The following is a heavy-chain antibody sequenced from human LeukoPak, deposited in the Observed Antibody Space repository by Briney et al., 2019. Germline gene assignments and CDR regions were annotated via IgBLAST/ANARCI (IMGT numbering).Heavy chain of an antibody. CDR2: INPNSGGT. D-gene: IGHD6-13*01. CDR3: HLIAAAGTGTFDY. J-gene: IGHJ4*02. Sequence: VASVKVSCKASGYTFTGYYMHWVRQAPGQGLEWMGWINPNSGGTNYAQKFQGRVTMTRDTSISTAYMELSRLRSDDTAVYYCHLIAAAGTGTFDYWGQGTLVTVSS. CDR1: GYTFTGYY. V-gene: IGHV1-2*02.